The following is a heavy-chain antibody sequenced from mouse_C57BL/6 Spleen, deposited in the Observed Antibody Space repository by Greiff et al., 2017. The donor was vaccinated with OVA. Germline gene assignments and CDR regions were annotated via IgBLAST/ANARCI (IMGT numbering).Heavy chain of an antibody. D-gene: IGHD2-3*01. CDR2: ISYDGSN. V-gene: IGHV3-6*01. J-gene: IGHJ3*01. Sequence: VQLKESGPGLVKPSQSLSLTCSVTGYSITSGYYWNWIRQFPGNKLEWMGYISYDGSNNYNPSLKNRISITRDTSKNQFFLKLNSVTTEDTATYYCARDRGLYDGYYPFAYWGQGTLVTVSA. CDR1: GYSITSGYY. CDR3: ARDRGLYDGYYPFAY.